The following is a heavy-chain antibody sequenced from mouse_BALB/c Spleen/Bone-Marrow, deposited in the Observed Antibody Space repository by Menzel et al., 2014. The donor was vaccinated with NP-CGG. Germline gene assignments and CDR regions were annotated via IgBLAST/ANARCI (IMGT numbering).Heavy chain of an antibody. J-gene: IGHJ4*01. CDR1: GFTFSSYG. CDR2: ISNGGNYT. D-gene: IGHD1-1*02. CDR3: TRQRGDYAMDY. Sequence: EVQLQESGGGLVKPGGSLKLSCAASGFTFSSYGVSWVRQTPEKRLEWVATISNGGNYTYYPDSVKGRFTISIDNAKNTLYLQMSSLRSEDTAMYYCTRQRGDYAMDYWGQGTSVTVSS. V-gene: IGHV5-9-3*01.